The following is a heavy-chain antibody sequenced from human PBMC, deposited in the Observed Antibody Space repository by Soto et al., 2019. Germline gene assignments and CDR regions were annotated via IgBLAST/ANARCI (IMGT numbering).Heavy chain of an antibody. CDR3: AKDGGGIAVAGDYFDY. Sequence: EVQLLESGGGLVQPGGSLRLSCAASGFTFSNYAMSWVRQAPGKGLEWVSGISGSGGSTYYADSVKGRFTISRDNSKTTLYLERNSLRAEDTAIYYCAKDGGGIAVAGDYFDYWGQGTLVTVSS. D-gene: IGHD6-19*01. J-gene: IGHJ4*02. V-gene: IGHV3-23*01. CDR2: ISGSGGST. CDR1: GFTFSNYA.